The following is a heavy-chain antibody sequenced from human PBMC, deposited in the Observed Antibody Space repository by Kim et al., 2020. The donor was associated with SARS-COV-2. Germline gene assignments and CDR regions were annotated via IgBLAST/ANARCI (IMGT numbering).Heavy chain of an antibody. J-gene: IGHJ2*01. Sequence: AQKFQDRVTITRDMATSTAYMELSSLRSEDTAVYYCAALGGSGSYWYFDLWGRGTLVTVSS. V-gene: IGHV1-58*01. D-gene: IGHD2-15*01. CDR3: AALGGSGSYWYFDL.